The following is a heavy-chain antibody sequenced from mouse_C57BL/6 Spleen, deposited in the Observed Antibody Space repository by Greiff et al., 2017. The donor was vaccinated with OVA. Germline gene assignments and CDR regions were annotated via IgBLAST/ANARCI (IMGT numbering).Heavy chain of an antibody. J-gene: IGHJ2*01. D-gene: IGHD1-1*01. CDR3: ARWPYYGSSYTY. CDR1: GYTFTDYY. Sequence: EVQLQQSGPELVKPGASVKISCKASGYTFTDYYMNWVKQSHGKSLEWIGDINPNNGGTSHNQKFKGKATLTVDKSSSTAYMELRSLTSEDSAVYYCARWPYYGSSYTYWGQGTTLTVSS. V-gene: IGHV1-26*01. CDR2: INPNNGGT.